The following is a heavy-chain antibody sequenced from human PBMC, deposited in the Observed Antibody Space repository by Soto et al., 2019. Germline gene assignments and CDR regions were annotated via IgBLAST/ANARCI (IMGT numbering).Heavy chain of an antibody. V-gene: IGHV1-69*01. CDR1: GGTFSSYA. CDR3: ARVEYLFALVIGVSAFDI. D-gene: IGHD3-22*01. CDR2: IIPIFGTA. Sequence: QVQLVQSGAEVKKPGSSVKVSCKASGGTFSSYAISWVRQAPGQGLEWMGGIIPIFGTANYAQKFQGRVTITADESTSTAYMELSSLRSEDTAVYYCARVEYLFALVIGVSAFDIWGQGTMVTVSS. J-gene: IGHJ3*02.